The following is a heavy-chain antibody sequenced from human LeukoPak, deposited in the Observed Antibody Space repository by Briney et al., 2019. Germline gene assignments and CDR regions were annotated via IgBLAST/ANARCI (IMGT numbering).Heavy chain of an antibody. CDR3: ARGATSPRNFDY. Sequence: PSETLSLTCAVYGGSFSGYYWSWIRQPPGKGLEWIGEINHSGSTNYNPSLKSRVTISVDTSKNQFSLKLSSVTAADTAVYYCARGATSPRNFDYWGQGTLVTVSP. J-gene: IGHJ4*02. V-gene: IGHV4-34*01. CDR2: INHSGST. CDR1: GGSFSGYY.